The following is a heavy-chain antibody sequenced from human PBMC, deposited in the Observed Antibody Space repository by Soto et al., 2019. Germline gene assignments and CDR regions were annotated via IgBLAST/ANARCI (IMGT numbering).Heavy chain of an antibody. CDR2: IIPIFGTA. J-gene: IGHJ4*02. Sequence: QVQLVQSGAEVKKPGSSVKVSCKASGGIFSSYAISWVRQAPGQGLEWMGGIIPIFGTANYAQKFQGRVTITADESTSTAYMELSSLRSEDTAVYYCARDPEGGDGRTSGDYWGQGTLVTVSS. D-gene: IGHD3-10*01. CDR3: ARDPEGGDGRTSGDY. CDR1: GGIFSSYA. V-gene: IGHV1-69*01.